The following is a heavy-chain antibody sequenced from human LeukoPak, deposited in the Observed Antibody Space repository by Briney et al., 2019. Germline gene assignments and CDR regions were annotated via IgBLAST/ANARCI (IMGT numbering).Heavy chain of an antibody. J-gene: IGHJ4*02. Sequence: GASVKVSCKASGGTFSSYAISWVRQAPGQGLEWMGRIIPILGIANYAQKFQGRVTITADKSTSTAYMELSSLRSEDTAVYYCARPFRSSGPSYFDYWGQGTLVTVSS. CDR1: GGTFSSYA. CDR2: IIPILGIA. V-gene: IGHV1-69*04. CDR3: ARPFRSSGPSYFDY. D-gene: IGHD6-19*01.